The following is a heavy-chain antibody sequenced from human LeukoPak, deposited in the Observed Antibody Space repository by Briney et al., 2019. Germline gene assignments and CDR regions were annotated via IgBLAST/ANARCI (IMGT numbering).Heavy chain of an antibody. CDR3: TKLAVVVVAATYFDS. CDR2: IIPIFGTA. D-gene: IGHD2-15*01. Sequence: ASVKVSCKASGGTFSSYAISWVRQAPGQGLEWMGGIIPIFGTANYAQKFQGRVTITADESTSTAYMELSSLRSEDTAVYYCTKLAVVVVAATYFDSWGQGTLVTVSS. CDR1: GGTFSSYA. J-gene: IGHJ4*02. V-gene: IGHV1-69*13.